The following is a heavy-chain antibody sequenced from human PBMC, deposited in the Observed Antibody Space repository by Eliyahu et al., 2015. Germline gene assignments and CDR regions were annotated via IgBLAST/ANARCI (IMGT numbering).Heavy chain of an antibody. CDR1: GGSISXGSYY. J-gene: IGHJ4*02. CDR3: ARDTYYYGSAYFDY. D-gene: IGHD3-10*01. V-gene: IGHV4-61*02. CDR2: IYTSGST. Sequence: QVQLQESGPGLVKPSQTLSLXCTXSGGSISXGSYYWSWIRQPAGKGLEWIGRIYTSGSTNYNPSLKSRVTISVDTSKNQFSLKLSSVTAADTAVYYCARDTYYYGSAYFDYWGQGTLVTVSS.